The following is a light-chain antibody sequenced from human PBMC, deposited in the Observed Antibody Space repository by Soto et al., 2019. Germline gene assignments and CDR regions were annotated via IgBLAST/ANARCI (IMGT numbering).Light chain of an antibody. CDR1: QSVTRH. Sequence: EIVMTQSPATLSVSPGERATLSCRASQSVTRHLAWYRRNPGQAPRLLLSGASTRAPGIPAKFSGSGSGTEVPLTISSLQSEDFAVYYCQQYHNWPRAFGQGTKVEIK. CDR2: GAS. V-gene: IGKV3-15*01. J-gene: IGKJ1*01. CDR3: QQYHNWPRA.